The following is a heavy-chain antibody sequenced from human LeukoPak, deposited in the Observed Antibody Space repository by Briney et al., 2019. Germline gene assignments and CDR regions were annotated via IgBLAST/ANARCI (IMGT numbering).Heavy chain of an antibody. CDR2: IKHSGST. J-gene: IGHJ3*02. D-gene: IGHD3-22*01. Sequence: PSETLSLTCAVYGGSFSGYYWSWIRQPPGKGLEWIGEIKHSGSTNYNPSLKGRVTISVDTSKNQFSLKLSSVTAADTAVYYCARGRRITMIVVVITTNAFDIWGQGTMVTVSS. CDR3: ARGRRITMIVVVITTNAFDI. V-gene: IGHV4-34*01. CDR1: GGSFSGYY.